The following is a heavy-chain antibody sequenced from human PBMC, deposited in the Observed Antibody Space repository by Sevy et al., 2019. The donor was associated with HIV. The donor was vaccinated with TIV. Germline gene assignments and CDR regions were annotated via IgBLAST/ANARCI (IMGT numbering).Heavy chain of an antibody. Sequence: KQSQTLSLTCAISGDSVSSSTVAWNWIRQSPSRGLEWLGRTYYRSKWYNDYALTVKGRIIISPDTSKNKFSLQLNSVTPEETAVYYCARAITIFGLTIMLDPWGQGTLVTVSS. V-gene: IGHV6-1*01. CDR2: TYYRSKWYN. CDR3: ARAITIFGLTIMLDP. J-gene: IGHJ5*02. D-gene: IGHD3-3*01. CDR1: GDSVSSSTVA.